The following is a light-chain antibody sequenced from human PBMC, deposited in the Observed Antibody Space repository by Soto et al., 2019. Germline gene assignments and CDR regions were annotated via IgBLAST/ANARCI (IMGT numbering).Light chain of an antibody. CDR2: EGS. J-gene: IGLJ1*01. V-gene: IGLV2-23*01. Sequence: QSVLAQPRSVSGSPGQSVTISCTGTSSDVGGYNYVSWYQQHPGKAPKLMIYEGSKRPSGVSNRFSGSKSDNTASLTISGLQAEDEADYYCCSYAGSSTFVFGTGTKVTVL. CDR1: SSDVGGYNY. CDR3: CSYAGSSTFV.